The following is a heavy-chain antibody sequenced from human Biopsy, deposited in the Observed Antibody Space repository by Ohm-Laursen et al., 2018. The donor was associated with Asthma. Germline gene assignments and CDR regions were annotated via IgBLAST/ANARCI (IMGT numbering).Heavy chain of an antibody. CDR1: GLTFSSYS. V-gene: IGHV3-48*01. Sequence: SLRLSCSASGLTFSSYSMNWVRQAPGMGLEWVSYIRNSSSAIYYADSVKGRFTISRDNAKNSLYLQMNSLRAEDTAVYYCARISGHRGYWGQGTLVTVSS. CDR2: IRNSSSAI. J-gene: IGHJ4*02. D-gene: IGHD5-12*01. CDR3: ARISGHRGY.